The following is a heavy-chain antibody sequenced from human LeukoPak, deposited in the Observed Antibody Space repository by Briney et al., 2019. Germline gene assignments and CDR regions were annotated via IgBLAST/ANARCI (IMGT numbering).Heavy chain of an antibody. CDR1: GGTFSSYA. V-gene: IGHV1-18*01. J-gene: IGHJ4*02. CDR3: ARVFLRNDYYGSGSYYPAVY. Sequence: ASVKVSCKASGGTFSSYAISWVRQAPGQGLEWMGWISAYNGNTNYAQKLQGRVTMTTDTSTSTAYMELRSLRSDDTAVYYCARVFLRNDYYGSGSYYPAVYWGQGTLVTVSS. CDR2: ISAYNGNT. D-gene: IGHD3-10*01.